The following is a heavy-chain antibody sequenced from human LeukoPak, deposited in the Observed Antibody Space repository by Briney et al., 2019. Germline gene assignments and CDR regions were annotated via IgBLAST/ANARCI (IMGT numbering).Heavy chain of an antibody. J-gene: IGHJ5*02. CDR3: AKQFVDV. CDR1: GFTFTNFA. CDR2: ISESGDDT. D-gene: IGHD5-24*01. V-gene: IGHV3-23*01. Sequence: GGSLRLSCAASGFTFTNFAMNWVRPAPGKGLEWVSSISESGDDTAYADSVKGRFTISRDNSRNTLYLQMISLRAEDTAVYYCAKQFVDVWGQGTLVTVSS.